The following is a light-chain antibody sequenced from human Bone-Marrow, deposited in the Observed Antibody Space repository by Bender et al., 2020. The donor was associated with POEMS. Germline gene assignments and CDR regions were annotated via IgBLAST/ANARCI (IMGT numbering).Light chain of an antibody. CDR3: CSYAGSYTLV. CDR1: SSDVGAYKY. J-gene: IGLJ2*01. V-gene: IGLV2-11*01. CDR2: DVS. Sequence: QSALTQPRSVSGSPGQSVTISCTGSSSDVGAYKYVSWYQQHPGKAPKFIIYDVSNRPSGVPNRFSGSKSGNTASLTISGLQAEDEGDYYCCSYAGSYTLVFGGGTKLTVL.